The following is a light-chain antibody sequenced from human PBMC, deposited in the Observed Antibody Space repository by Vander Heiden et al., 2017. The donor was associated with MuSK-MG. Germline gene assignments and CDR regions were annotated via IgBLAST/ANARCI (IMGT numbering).Light chain of an antibody. Sequence: DIQMTQSPSSLSASVGDRVTITCRASQSLSTYLNWYQQKPGKAPNLLIYAASSLQSGVPSRFSGSGSGTDFTLTISRLQPEDFATYYCQQSYSSPQTFGQGTKLEIK. V-gene: IGKV1-39*01. CDR2: AAS. CDR1: QSLSTY. CDR3: QQSYSSPQT. J-gene: IGKJ2*01.